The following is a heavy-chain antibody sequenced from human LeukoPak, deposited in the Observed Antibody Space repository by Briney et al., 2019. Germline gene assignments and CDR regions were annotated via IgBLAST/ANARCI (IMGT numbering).Heavy chain of an antibody. CDR2: IYWDDDK. CDR1: GFSLSTSGVG. D-gene: IGHD3-22*01. CDR3: ALTGRDYYDSSGYLDY. Sequence: SGPTLVNPTQTLTLTCTFSGFSLSTSGVGVGWIRQPPGKALEWLALIYWDDDKRYSPSLKSRLTITKDTSKNQVVLTMTNMDPVDTATYYCALTGRDYYDSSGYLDYWGQGTLVTVSS. V-gene: IGHV2-5*02. J-gene: IGHJ4*02.